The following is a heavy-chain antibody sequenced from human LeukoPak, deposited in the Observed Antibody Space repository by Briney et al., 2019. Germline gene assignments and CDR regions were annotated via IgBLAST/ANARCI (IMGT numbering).Heavy chain of an antibody. CDR2: ISSNGGST. CDR3: ARSMRGGNDFDY. Sequence: GGSLRLSCAASGFTFSSYAMHWVRQAPGKGLEYVSAISSNGGSTYYANSVKGRFIISRDNSKNTLYLQMGSLRAEDTAVYYCARSMRGGNDFDYWGQGTLVTVSS. CDR1: GFTFSSYA. D-gene: IGHD4-23*01. J-gene: IGHJ4*02. V-gene: IGHV3-64*01.